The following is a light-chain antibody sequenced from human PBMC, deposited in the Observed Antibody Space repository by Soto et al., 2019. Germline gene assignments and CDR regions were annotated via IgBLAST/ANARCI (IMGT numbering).Light chain of an antibody. CDR1: QSVSSY. V-gene: IGKV3-11*01. CDR2: DAS. CDR3: QQRSNWRWT. Sequence: EIVLTHSPATLSLSPGERATLSCRASQSVSSYLAWYQQKPGQAPRLLIYDASNRANGIPARLSGSGSVKDFTLPISSLEPEDFAVYYCQQRSNWRWTFGQGTKVEIK. J-gene: IGKJ1*01.